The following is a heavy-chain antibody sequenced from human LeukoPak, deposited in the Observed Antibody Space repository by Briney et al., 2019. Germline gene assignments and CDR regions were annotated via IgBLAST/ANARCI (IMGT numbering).Heavy chain of an antibody. CDR3: ARSGASSSGWPFDF. V-gene: IGHV4-59*01. Sequence: PSETLSLTCTVSSDSINNYWSWIRQAPGKGLEWIGYIHYSGSTNYNPSLQSRVTISVDTSKNQFSLRLNSVTAADTAVYYCARSGASSSGWPFDFWGQGTLVTVPS. J-gene: IGHJ4*02. CDR1: SDSINNY. D-gene: IGHD6-19*01. CDR2: IHYSGST.